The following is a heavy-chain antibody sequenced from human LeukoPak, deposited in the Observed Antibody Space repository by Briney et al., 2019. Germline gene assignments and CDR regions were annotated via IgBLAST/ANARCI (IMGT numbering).Heavy chain of an antibody. CDR2: ISYDGSNK. V-gene: IGHV3-30*03. D-gene: IGHD6-13*01. CDR1: GFTFSSYG. J-gene: IGHJ6*02. Sequence: GGSLRLSCAASGFTFSSYGMHWVRQAPGKGLEWVAVISYDGSNKYYADSVKGRFTISRDNAKNSLYLQMNSLRAEDTAVYYCAREGPVQQQLSYYGMDVWGQGTTVTVSS. CDR3: AREGPVQQQLSYYGMDV.